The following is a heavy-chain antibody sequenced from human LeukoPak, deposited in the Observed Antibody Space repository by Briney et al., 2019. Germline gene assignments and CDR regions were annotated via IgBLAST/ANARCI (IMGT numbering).Heavy chain of an antibody. CDR3: ARPDSGTYVARAFDI. CDR1: GGSISSSNYY. Sequence: SETLSLTCTVSGGSISSSNYYWGWFRQPPGEGVEWIGSIYYSGSTYYTPSLKTRATISVATSKTQFSLKLSSVTAADTAVYYCARPDSGTYVARAFDIWGQGTLVSVSS. CDR2: IYYSGST. V-gene: IGHV4-39*01. D-gene: IGHD1-26*01. J-gene: IGHJ3*02.